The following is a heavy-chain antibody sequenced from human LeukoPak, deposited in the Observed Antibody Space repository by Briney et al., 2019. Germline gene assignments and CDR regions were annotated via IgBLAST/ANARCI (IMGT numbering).Heavy chain of an antibody. D-gene: IGHD3-10*01. CDR1: GASFNDYQ. CDR2: IYYSGST. CDR3: ARDRREYGSGSYRWFDP. Sequence: SETLSLTCAVYGASFNDYQWNWIRQPPGTGLEWIGSIYYSGSTYYNPSLKSRVTISVDTSKNQFSLKLSSVTAADTAVYYCARDRREYGSGSYRWFDPWGQGTLVTVSS. V-gene: IGHV4-34*01. J-gene: IGHJ5*02.